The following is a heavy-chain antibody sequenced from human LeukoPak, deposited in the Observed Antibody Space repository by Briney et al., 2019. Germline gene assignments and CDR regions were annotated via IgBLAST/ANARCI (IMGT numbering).Heavy chain of an antibody. CDR3: ARGPTSVDYGEFNY. CDR1: GGSISSYY. V-gene: IGHV4-59*01. CDR2: IYYSGST. J-gene: IGHJ4*02. Sequence: SETLSLTCTVSGGSISSYYWSWIRQPPGKGLEWIGYIYYSGSTNYNPSLKSRVTISVDTSKNQFSLKLSSVTAADTAVYYCARGPTSVDYGEFNYWGQGTLVTVSS. D-gene: IGHD4-17*01.